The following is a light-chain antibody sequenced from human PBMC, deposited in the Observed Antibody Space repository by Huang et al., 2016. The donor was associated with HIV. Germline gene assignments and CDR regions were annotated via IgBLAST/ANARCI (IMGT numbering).Light chain of an antibody. CDR1: QSVSGSN. V-gene: IGKV3-20*01. Sequence: EIILTQSPATPSLSPGERATLSCRASQSVSGSNLAWYQQKLGQAPRLLIYGASTRATGIPDRFSASGSGTDFTLTNSRLEPEDFAVYYCQHYGTLFTFGQGTEIDIK. CDR3: QHYGTLFT. CDR2: GAS. J-gene: IGKJ2*01.